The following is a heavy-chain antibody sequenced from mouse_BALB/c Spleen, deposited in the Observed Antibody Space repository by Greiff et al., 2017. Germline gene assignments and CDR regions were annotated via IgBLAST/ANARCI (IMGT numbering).Heavy chain of an antibody. J-gene: IGHJ3*01. CDR3: AREGNYVAY. CDR2: ISNGGGST. CDR1: GFTFSSYT. Sequence: EVQLQESGGGLVQPGGSLKLSCAASGFTFSSYTMSWVRQTPEKRLEWVAYISNGGGSTYYPDTVKGRFTISRDNAKNTLYLQMSSLKSEDTAMYYCAREGNYVAYWGQGTLVTVSA. D-gene: IGHD2-1*01. V-gene: IGHV5-12-2*01.